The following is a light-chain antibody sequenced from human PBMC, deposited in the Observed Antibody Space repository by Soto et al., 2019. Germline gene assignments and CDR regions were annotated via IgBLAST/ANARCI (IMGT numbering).Light chain of an antibody. V-gene: IGLV2-23*01. CDR3: CSSAPESTYV. Sequence: QSVLAQPASVSGSPGQSITISCTGTSSDVGAYNSVSWYQQHPHKAPQVIIYKGSQRPSGVSNRFSGSTSGNAASLTISDLQADDEADYFCCSSAPESTYVFGTGTKVTVL. CDR1: SSDVGAYNS. CDR2: KGS. J-gene: IGLJ1*01.